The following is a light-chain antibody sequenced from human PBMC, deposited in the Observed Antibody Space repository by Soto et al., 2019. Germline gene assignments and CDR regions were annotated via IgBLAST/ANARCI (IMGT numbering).Light chain of an antibody. CDR2: DAS. CDR3: PQYGRSEISIP. Sequence: ESVLTQSPGTLSLSPGDRATLSCRASQSVRSGHLAWYQQKPGQAPRLVIYDASTRATGIPDRFSGGGSGTAFTPTTSRVEPEDFAVYYCPQYGRSEISIPSGPGTKVEIK. CDR1: QSVRSGH. V-gene: IGKV3-20*01. J-gene: IGKJ3*01.